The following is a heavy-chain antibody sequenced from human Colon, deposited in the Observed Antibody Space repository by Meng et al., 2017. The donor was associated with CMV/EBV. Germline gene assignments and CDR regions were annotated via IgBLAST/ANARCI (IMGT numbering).Heavy chain of an antibody. J-gene: IGHJ1*01. CDR1: GASISSFSY. D-gene: IGHD1-26*01. V-gene: IGHV4-39*07. CDR2: VAHSANM. Sequence: QLQESGPGLVKPSETLSLTCPLSGASISSFSYWNWIRQPPGKGLEWIASVAHSANMYYNTSLQSRVTMSFDTSKNQFSLRLYSVTAADTAVYYCARGQDSAKVHHWGQGSLVTVSS. CDR3: ARGQDSAKVHH.